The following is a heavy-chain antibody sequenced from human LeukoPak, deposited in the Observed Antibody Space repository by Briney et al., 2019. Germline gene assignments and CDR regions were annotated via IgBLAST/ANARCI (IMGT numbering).Heavy chain of an antibody. CDR2: IYYSGTT. D-gene: IGHD1-14*01. CDR1: GGSISSYY. J-gene: IGHJ2*01. Sequence: SETLSLTCTVSGGSISSYYWSWIRQPPGKGLEWIGYIYYSGTTNYNPSLKSRVTISVDTSKNQFSLKLSSVTAADTAVYYCARALRLIPFTERYFDLWGRGTLVTVSS. CDR3: ARALRLIPFTERYFDL. V-gene: IGHV4-59*08.